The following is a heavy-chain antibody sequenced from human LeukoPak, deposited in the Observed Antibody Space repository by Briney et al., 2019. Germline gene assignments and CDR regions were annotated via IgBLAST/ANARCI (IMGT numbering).Heavy chain of an antibody. CDR1: GFTVSSIH. Sequence: GGSLRLSCAASGFTVSSIHMVWIRQAPGKGLEWVSVTYTGGNSYYADSVKGRFIISRDISKNTLYLQMNSLRAEDSALYYCARGGRGSAAVVAPRSFDIWGQGTMVTVSS. J-gene: IGHJ3*02. D-gene: IGHD3-22*01. CDR3: ARGGRGSAAVVAPRSFDI. CDR2: TYTGGNS. V-gene: IGHV3-53*01.